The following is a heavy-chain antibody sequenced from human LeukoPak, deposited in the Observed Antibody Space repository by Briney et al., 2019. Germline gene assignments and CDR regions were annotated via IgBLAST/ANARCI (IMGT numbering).Heavy chain of an antibody. J-gene: IGHJ4*02. CDR3: ARDYGSGWHDFDY. D-gene: IGHD6-19*01. V-gene: IGHV3-64D*09. Sequence: GGSLRLSCSASGFTFSSYAMHWVRQAPGKGLEYVSAISSNGGSTYYADSVKGRFTISRDNSKNTLHLQMSSLRAEDTAVYYCARDYGSGWHDFDYWGQGTLVTVSS. CDR1: GFTFSSYA. CDR2: ISSNGGST.